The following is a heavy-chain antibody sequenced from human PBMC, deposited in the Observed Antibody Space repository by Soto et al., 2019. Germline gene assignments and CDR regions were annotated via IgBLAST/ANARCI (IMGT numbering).Heavy chain of an antibody. V-gene: IGHV4-59*12. D-gene: IGHD3-10*01. CDR2: IYYSGST. CDR3: TSDYTLRSYRFDY. J-gene: IGHJ4*02. CDR1: GGSISSYY. Sequence: PSETLSLTCTVSGGSISSYYWSWIRQPPGKGLEWIGYIYYSGSTTYNPSLKSRLTISLDRSKNEVSLKLTSVTAADTAVYYCTSDYTLRSYRFDYWGRGILVTVSS.